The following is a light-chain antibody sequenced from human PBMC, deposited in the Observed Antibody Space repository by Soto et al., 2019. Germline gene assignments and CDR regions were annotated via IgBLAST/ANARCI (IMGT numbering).Light chain of an antibody. Sequence: EIVLTQSPATLSLSPGERAILSCRASQSVSSYLAWYQQKPGQAPRLLIYDASNRATGIPARFSGSGSGTEFTLTISSLEPEDFAVYYCQQRSNWLTFGGGTKVEIK. CDR3: QQRSNWLT. CDR1: QSVSSY. CDR2: DAS. V-gene: IGKV3-11*01. J-gene: IGKJ4*01.